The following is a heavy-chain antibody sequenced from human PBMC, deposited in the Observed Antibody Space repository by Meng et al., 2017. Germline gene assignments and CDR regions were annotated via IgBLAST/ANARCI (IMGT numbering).Heavy chain of an antibody. CDR2: INPSGGST. J-gene: IGHJ4*02. Sequence: QAHLVQSGAEGKKPGYSVKVSCKASGYTFTSNGISWVRQAPGQGLEWMGIINPSGGSTSYAQKFQGRVTMTRDTSTSTVYMELSSLRSEDTAVYYCARGYLPYDSSGYYFDYWGQGTLVTVSS. CDR1: GYTFTSNG. V-gene: IGHV1-46*01. D-gene: IGHD3-22*01. CDR3: ARGYLPYDSSGYYFDY.